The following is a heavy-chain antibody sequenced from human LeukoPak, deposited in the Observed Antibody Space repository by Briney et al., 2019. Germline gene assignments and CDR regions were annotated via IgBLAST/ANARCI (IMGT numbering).Heavy chain of an antibody. CDR3: ARDGESSGWYGDDAFDI. J-gene: IGHJ3*02. V-gene: IGHV3-48*01. D-gene: IGHD6-19*01. CDR1: GFTFSSYS. CDR2: ISSSSSTI. Sequence: GGSPRLSCAASGFTFSSYSMNWVRQAPGKGLEWVSYISSSSSTIYYADSVKGRFTISRDNAKNSLYLQMNSLRAEDTAVYYCARDGESSGWYGDDAFDIWGQGTMVTVSS.